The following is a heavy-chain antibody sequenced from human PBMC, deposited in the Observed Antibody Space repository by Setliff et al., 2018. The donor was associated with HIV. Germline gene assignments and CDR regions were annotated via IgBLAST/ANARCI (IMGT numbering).Heavy chain of an antibody. J-gene: IGHJ6*03. CDR3: ARAEQLALGDYYYMDV. D-gene: IGHD6-6*01. CDR1: GGSFSGYN. Sequence: PSETLSLTCAVYGGSFSGYNWSWIRQPPGKGLEWIGEINHGGSTNYNPSLKTRVTISVDASKNQFSLRLSSVTAADTAVYYCARAEQLALGDYYYMDVWGKGTTVTVSS. V-gene: IGHV4-34*01. CDR2: INHGGST.